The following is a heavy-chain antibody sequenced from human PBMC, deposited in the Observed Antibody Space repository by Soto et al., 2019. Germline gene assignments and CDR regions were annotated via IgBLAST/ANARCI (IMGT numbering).Heavy chain of an antibody. J-gene: IGHJ5*02. Sequence: SQTLSLTCAISRDSVSSNSAAWNWIRQSPSRGLEWLGRTYYRSKWYNDYAVSVKSRITINPDTSKNQFSLQLNSVTPEDTAVYYCAREFTQQHPINWFDPWGQGTLVTVYS. CDR3: AREFTQQHPINWFDP. D-gene: IGHD6-13*01. CDR1: RDSVSSNSAA. CDR2: TYYRSKWYN. V-gene: IGHV6-1*01.